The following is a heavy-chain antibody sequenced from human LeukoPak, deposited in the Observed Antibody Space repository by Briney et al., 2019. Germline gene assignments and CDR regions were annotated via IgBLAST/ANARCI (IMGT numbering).Heavy chain of an antibody. J-gene: IGHJ6*03. Sequence: GGSLRLSCAASGFTFSSYGMHWVRQAPGKGLEWVAVIWYDGSNKYYADSVKGRFTIPRDNSKNTLYLQMNSLRAEDTAVYYCAKGALNYYYYMDVWGKGTTVTVSS. CDR3: AKGALNYYYYMDV. CDR1: GFTFSSYG. V-gene: IGHV3-33*06. CDR2: IWYDGSNK.